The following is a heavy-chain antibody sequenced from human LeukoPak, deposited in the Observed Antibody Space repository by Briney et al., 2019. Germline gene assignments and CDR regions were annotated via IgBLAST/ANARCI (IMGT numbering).Heavy chain of an antibody. Sequence: GRSLRLSCAASGFILSTCGMHWVRQAPGKGLEWVAYIWHDGSKKYYADSVKGRFTISRDSSNNTLYLQMNSLRAEDTAVYYCARLGFGGSGWFFDYWGQGTLVTVSS. CDR1: GFILSTCG. D-gene: IGHD6-19*01. CDR2: IWHDGSKK. J-gene: IGHJ4*02. CDR3: ARLGFGGSGWFFDY. V-gene: IGHV3-33*01.